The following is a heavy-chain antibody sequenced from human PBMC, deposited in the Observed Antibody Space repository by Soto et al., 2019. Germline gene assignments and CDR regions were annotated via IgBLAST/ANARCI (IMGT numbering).Heavy chain of an antibody. D-gene: IGHD3-9*01. V-gene: IGHV3-23*01. J-gene: IGHJ5*02. Sequence: PGGSLRLSGAPSGFPFTTYCMSWVRQAPGKGLEWVSFISASGDRSYYADSVKGRFTISRDNYKNMLYLQMNSLTAADTAVYYCATDSPHILRYSHAPGGQRTVV. CDR3: ATDSPHILRYSHAP. CDR1: GFPFTTYC. CDR2: ISASGDRS.